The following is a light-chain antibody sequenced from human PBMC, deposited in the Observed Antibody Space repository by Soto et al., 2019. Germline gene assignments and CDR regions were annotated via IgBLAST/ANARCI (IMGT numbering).Light chain of an antibody. CDR1: SSDVGSYNL. Sequence: QSVLTQPASVSGSPGQSITISCTGTSSDVGSYNLVSWYQQHPGKAPKLMIYEVSKRPSGVSNRFSGSKSGNTASLTISGLQAEDEADYYCCSYAVSSTWVFGGGTKLNVL. CDR3: CSYAVSSTWV. V-gene: IGLV2-23*02. CDR2: EVS. J-gene: IGLJ3*02.